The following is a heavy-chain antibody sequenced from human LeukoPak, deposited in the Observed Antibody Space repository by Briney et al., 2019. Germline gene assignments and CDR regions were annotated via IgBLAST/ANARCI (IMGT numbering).Heavy chain of an antibody. J-gene: IGHJ3*02. V-gene: IGHV1-18*01. CDR3: ATSVPQLLYSAFDI. D-gene: IGHD2-2*02. CDR2: ISAYNGNT. CDR1: GYTFTSYG. Sequence: ASVKVSCKASGYTFTSYGISWVRHAPGQGLEWMGWISAYNGNTNYAQKLQGRVTMTTDTSTSTAYMELRSLRSDDTAVYYCATSVPQLLYSAFDIWGQGTMVTVSS.